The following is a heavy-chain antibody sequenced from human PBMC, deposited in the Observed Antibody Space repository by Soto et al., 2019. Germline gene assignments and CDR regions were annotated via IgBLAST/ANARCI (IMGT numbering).Heavy chain of an antibody. V-gene: IGHV5-10-1*01. CDR1: GYSFTTYW. CDR2: IGPSDSYT. J-gene: IGHJ5*02. Sequence: GESLKISCKGSGYSFTTYWVNWMRQMPGEGLEWMGRIGPSDSYTQYSPSFQGHVTISADKSISTAYLQWSSLKASDTAMFYCARTPDIVVVPWGWFDPWGQGTLVTVSS. CDR3: ARTPDIVVVPWGWFDP. D-gene: IGHD2-15*01.